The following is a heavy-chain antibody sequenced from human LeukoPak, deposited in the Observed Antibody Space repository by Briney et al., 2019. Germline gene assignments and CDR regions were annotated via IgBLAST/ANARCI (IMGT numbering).Heavy chain of an antibody. J-gene: IGHJ4*02. D-gene: IGHD2-15*01. CDR1: GYTFTGYY. Sequence: ASVKVSCKASGYTFTGYYMHWVRQAPGQGLEWMGWINPNSGGTNYAQKFQGRVTMTRDTSISTAYMELSRLRSDDTAVYYCARDLGYCSGGSCYEFDYWGQGTLVTVSP. CDR3: ARDLGYCSGGSCYEFDY. V-gene: IGHV1-2*02. CDR2: INPNSGGT.